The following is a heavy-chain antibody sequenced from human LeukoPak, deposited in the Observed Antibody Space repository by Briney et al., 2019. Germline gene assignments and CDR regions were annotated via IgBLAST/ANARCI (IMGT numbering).Heavy chain of an antibody. J-gene: IGHJ5*02. CDR2: INHSGST. Sequence: ASETLSLTRAVYGRPLSGYYWSWIRQPPGKGLEWIGEINHSGSTNYNPSLKSRVTISLDTSKNQFSLRLTSVTAADTAVYYCASRRLTSAQIIEDNRFDPWGQGTLVTVSS. D-gene: IGHD2/OR15-2a*01. V-gene: IGHV4-34*01. CDR3: ASRRLTSAQIIEDNRFDP. CDR1: GRPLSGYY.